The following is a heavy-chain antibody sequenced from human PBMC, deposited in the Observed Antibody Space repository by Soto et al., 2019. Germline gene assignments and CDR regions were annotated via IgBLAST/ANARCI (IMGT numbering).Heavy chain of an antibody. J-gene: IGHJ4*02. Sequence: EVQLLESGGGLVQPGGSLRLSCAASGFTFTSYAMSWVRQAPGKGLEWVSASGSGGSTYYADSVKGRSTISRDNSKNTLYLQMNSLRAEDTAVYYCARHSGYGVLGDYWGQGTLVTVSS. CDR3: ARHSGYGVLGDY. V-gene: IGHV3-23*01. CDR1: GFTFTSYA. D-gene: IGHD5-12*01. CDR2: SGSGGST.